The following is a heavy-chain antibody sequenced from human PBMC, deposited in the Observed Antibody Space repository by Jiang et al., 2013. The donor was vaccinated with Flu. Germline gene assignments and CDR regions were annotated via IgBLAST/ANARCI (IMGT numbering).Heavy chain of an antibody. CDR2: IGTAGDT. Sequence: VQLVESGGGLVQPGGSLRLSCAASGFTFSSYDMHWVRQATGKGLEWVSAIGTAGDTYYPGSVKGRFTISRENAKNSLYLQMNSLRAGDTAVYYCARAGPDYGGFDYWGQGTLVTVSS. D-gene: IGHD4-17*01. CDR1: GFTFSSYD. V-gene: IGHV3-13*01. J-gene: IGHJ4*02. CDR3: ARAGPDYGGFDY.